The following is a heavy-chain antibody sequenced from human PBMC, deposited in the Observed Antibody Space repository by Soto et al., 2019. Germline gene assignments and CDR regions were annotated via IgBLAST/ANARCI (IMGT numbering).Heavy chain of an antibody. CDR1: GGSFSGYY. V-gene: IGHV4-34*01. CDR3: ASRPITMVRGVIYYYYGMDV. Sequence: RSLTCAVYGGSFSGYYWSWIRQPPGKGLEWIGEINHSGSTNYNPSLKSRVTISVDTSKNQFSLKLSSVTAADTAVYYCASRPITMVRGVIYYYYGMDVWGQGTTVTVSS. J-gene: IGHJ6*02. D-gene: IGHD3-10*01. CDR2: INHSGST.